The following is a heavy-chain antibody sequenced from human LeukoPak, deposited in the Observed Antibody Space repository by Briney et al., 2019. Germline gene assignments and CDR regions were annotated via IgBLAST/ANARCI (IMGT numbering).Heavy chain of an antibody. CDR3: ARDLFLYYYDSSGYYIDP. CDR2: INPNSGGT. Sequence: ASVKVSCKASGYTFTAYYMHWVRQAPGQGLEWMEWINPNSGGTNYAQRFQGRVTMTRDTSISTAYMELSRLRSDDTAVYYCARDLFLYYYDSSGYYIDPWGQGTLVTVSS. V-gene: IGHV1-2*02. CDR1: GYTFTAYY. J-gene: IGHJ5*02. D-gene: IGHD3-22*01.